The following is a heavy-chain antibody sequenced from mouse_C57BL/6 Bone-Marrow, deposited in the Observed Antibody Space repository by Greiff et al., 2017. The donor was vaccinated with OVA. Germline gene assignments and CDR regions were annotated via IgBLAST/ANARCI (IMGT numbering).Heavy chain of an antibody. D-gene: IGHD4-1*02. Sequence: QVQLKESGAELVRPGASVTLSCKASGYTFTDYEMHWVKQTPVHGLEWIGAIDPETGGTAYNQKFKGKAILTADKSSSTAYMELRSLTSEDSAVYYCTRRGINWDYYAMDYWGQGTSVTVSS. J-gene: IGHJ4*01. CDR3: TRRGINWDYYAMDY. V-gene: IGHV1-15*01. CDR1: GYTFTDYE. CDR2: IDPETGGT.